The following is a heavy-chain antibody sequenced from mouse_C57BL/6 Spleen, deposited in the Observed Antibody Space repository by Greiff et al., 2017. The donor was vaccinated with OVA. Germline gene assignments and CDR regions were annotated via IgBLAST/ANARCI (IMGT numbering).Heavy chain of an antibody. V-gene: IGHV1-61*01. Sequence: LQESGAELVRPGSSVKLSCKASGYTFTSYWMDWVKQRPGQGLEWIGNIYPSDSETHYNQKFKDKATLTVDKSSSTAYMQLSSLTSEDSAVYYCASVVAPYWYFDVWGTGTTVTVSS. CDR1: GYTFTSYW. CDR2: IYPSDSET. D-gene: IGHD1-1*01. CDR3: ASVVAPYWYFDV. J-gene: IGHJ1*03.